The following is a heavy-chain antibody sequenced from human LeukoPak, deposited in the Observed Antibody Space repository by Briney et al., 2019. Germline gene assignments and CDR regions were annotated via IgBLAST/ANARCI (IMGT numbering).Heavy chain of an antibody. CDR1: GGTFSTYP. CDR3: AREIRTVTKAERYYHYGIEV. CDR2: IIPIFGIA. Sequence: GASVKVSCKASGGTFSTYPINWVRQAPGQGLEWMGRIIPIFGIANYAQKFQGRVTITADKSTTTAYMELSSLRSEDTAVYYCAREIRTVTKAERYYHYGIEVWGQGTTVTVSS. D-gene: IGHD4-17*01. V-gene: IGHV1-69*04. J-gene: IGHJ6*02.